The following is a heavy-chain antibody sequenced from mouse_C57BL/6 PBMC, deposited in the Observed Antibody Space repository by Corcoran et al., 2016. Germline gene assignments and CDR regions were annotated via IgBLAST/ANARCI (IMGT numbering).Heavy chain of an antibody. V-gene: IGHV14-2*01. CDR1: GFNIKDYY. Sequence: EVQLQQSGAELVKPGASVQLSCTASGFNIKDYYMHWVKQRTEQGLEWIGRIDPEDGETKYAPKFQGKATITSDTSSNTAYLQLSSLTSEDSAVYFCASQAVTGTAPPWFAYGGQGTLVTVSA. CDR3: ASQAVTGTAPPWFAY. CDR2: IDPEDGET. D-gene: IGHD4-1*01. J-gene: IGHJ3*01.